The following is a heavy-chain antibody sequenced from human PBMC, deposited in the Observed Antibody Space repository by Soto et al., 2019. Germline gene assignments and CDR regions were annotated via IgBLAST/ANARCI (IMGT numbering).Heavy chain of an antibody. CDR2: VNPNSGNT. CDR3: ARASYLDPAFDI. CDR1: GYTFTSYD. V-gene: IGHV1-8*01. Sequence: QVQLVQSGAEVKRPGASVKVSCKASGYTFTSYDFNWVRQAPGQGLEWMGWVNPNSGNTDYAQTFQGRVTMPRNTSIRTAYMELSRLRSEETAVYYCARASYLDPAFDIWGQGTMVTVSS. J-gene: IGHJ3*02. D-gene: IGHD2-2*03.